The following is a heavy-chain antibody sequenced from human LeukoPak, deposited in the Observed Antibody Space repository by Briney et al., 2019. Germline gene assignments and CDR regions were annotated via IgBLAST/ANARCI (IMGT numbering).Heavy chain of an antibody. J-gene: IGHJ4*02. V-gene: IGHV1-46*01. CDR2: MNPNGGNT. D-gene: IGHD3-10*01. Sequence: ASVKVSCKGSGYTFTSYYMHWARQAPGQGLEWMGIMNPNGGNTNYAQRFQGRVTMTRDTSTTTVYMELNSLGSEDTAIYYCARASTSGRRFDYWGQGTLVTVSS. CDR3: ARASTSGRRFDY. CDR1: GYTFTSYY.